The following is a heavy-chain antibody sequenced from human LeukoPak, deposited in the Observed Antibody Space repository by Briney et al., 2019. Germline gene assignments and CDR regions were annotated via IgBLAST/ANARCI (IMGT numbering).Heavy chain of an antibody. CDR1: GGSFSGYY. Sequence: PSETLSLTCAVYGGSFSGYYWSWIRQPPGKGLEWIGEINHSGSTNYNPSLKSRVTISVDTSKNQFSLKLSSVTAADTAVYYCARIIVVVVVATPVRYGMDVWGQGTTVTVSS. V-gene: IGHV4-34*01. D-gene: IGHD2-15*01. J-gene: IGHJ6*02. CDR2: INHSGST. CDR3: ARIIVVVVVATPVRYGMDV.